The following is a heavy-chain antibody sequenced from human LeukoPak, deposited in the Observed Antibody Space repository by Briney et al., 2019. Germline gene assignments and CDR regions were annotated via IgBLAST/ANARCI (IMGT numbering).Heavy chain of an antibody. CDR1: GFTFSSYW. CDR2: IKQDGSEK. J-gene: IGHJ4*02. CDR3: ARVGVDYDFWSGYYPTYYLDY. D-gene: IGHD3-3*01. V-gene: IGHV3-7*01. Sequence: PGGSLRLSCAASGFTFSSYWMSWVRQAPGKGLEWVANIKQDGSEKYYVDSVKGRFTISRDNAKNSLYLQMNSLRAEDTAVYYCARVGVDYDFWSGYYPTYYLDYWGQGTLVTVSS.